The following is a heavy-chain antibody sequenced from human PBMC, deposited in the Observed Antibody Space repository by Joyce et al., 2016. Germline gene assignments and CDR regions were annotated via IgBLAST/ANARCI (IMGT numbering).Heavy chain of an antibody. CDR3: ASGGNSCWCFDL. CDR1: EYTLTELS. V-gene: IGHV1-24*01. J-gene: IGHJ2*01. D-gene: IGHD4-23*01. CDR2: FDPEDGET. Sequence: QVQLVQSGAEVKKPGASVKVSCKVSEYTLTELSIHWVRQAPGKGLEWMGGFDPEDGETNYAQKFQGRLTMTEDTSTEASSMELSSLTSDDTAVYYCASGGNSCWCFDLWGRGTLVTVSS.